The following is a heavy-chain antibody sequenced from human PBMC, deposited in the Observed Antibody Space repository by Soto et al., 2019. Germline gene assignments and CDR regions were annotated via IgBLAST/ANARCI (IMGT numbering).Heavy chain of an antibody. CDR2: ISGGGGST. Sequence: EVQLLESGGGFVQPGESLRLSCAASGFTFSLSAMSWVRQAPGRGLEWVSSISGGGGSTEYADSVKGRFTISRDNSKDTVHLQMNRLRAEDTAVYYCAKGPEYDILTGCDYWGQGALVTVS. D-gene: IGHD3-9*01. J-gene: IGHJ4*02. V-gene: IGHV3-23*01. CDR1: GFTFSLSA. CDR3: AKGPEYDILTGCDY.